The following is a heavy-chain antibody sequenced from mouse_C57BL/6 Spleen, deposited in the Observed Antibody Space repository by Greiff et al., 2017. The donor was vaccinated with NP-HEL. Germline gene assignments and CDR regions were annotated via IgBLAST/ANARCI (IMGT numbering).Heavy chain of an antibody. CDR3: ARRGVVGAWFAY. J-gene: IGHJ3*01. V-gene: IGHV1-55*01. CDR1: GYTFTSYW. CDR2: IYPGSGST. D-gene: IGHD1-1*01. Sequence: QVQLKQPGAELVKPGASVKMSCKASGYTFTSYWITWVKQRPGQGLEWIGDIYPGSGSTNYNEKFKSKATLTVDTSSSTAYMQLSSLTSEDSAVYYCARRGVVGAWFAYWGQGTLVTVSA.